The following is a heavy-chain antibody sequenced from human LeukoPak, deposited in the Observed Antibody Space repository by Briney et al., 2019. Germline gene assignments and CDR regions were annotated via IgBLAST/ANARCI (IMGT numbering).Heavy chain of an antibody. Sequence: GGSLRLSCAASGFTFRGSAMHWVRQASGKGLEWVGRIRSKANSYATAYAASVKGMFTISRDDSKNTAYLQMNSLKTEDTAVYYCAIQILWFGEFDYWGQGTLVTVSS. J-gene: IGHJ4*02. CDR2: IRSKANSYAT. CDR3: AIQILWFGEFDY. V-gene: IGHV3-73*01. CDR1: GFTFRGSA. D-gene: IGHD3-10*01.